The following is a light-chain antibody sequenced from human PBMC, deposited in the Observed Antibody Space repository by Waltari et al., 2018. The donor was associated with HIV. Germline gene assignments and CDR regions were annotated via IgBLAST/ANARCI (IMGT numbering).Light chain of an antibody. CDR3: GTWDSSLSAGGV. CDR2: EKN. CDR1: SSNIGNNY. J-gene: IGLJ2*01. V-gene: IGLV1-51*02. Sequence: QSVLTQPPSVSAAPGQKVTISCSGSSSNIGNNYVSWYQQLPGTAPKLLIYEKNKRPSWIPDRFSASKSGTSATLGITGLQTGDEADYYCGTWDSSLSAGGVFGGGTKLTVL.